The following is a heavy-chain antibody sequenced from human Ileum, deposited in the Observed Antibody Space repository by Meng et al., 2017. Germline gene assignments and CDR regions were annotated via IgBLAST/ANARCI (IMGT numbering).Heavy chain of an antibody. CDR2: IYYGGRT. Sequence: QVQLQESGPGLVKPSETPSLTRTVPGGSISTFYWSWLRQPPGKGLEWIGYIYYGGRTNYNPSLKSRVTISEDTSRNQFSLNLSSVTAADTAVYYRARGRLPGEYRGFDYWGQGTLVTVSS. J-gene: IGHJ4*02. CDR3: ARGRLPGEYRGFDY. D-gene: IGHD3-10*01. V-gene: IGHV4-59*01. CDR1: GGSISTFY.